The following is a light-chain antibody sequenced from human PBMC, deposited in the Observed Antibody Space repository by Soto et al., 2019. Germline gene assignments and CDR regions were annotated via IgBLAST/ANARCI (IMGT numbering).Light chain of an antibody. CDR1: QNSIRW. V-gene: IGKV1-5*01. CDR2: DAS. J-gene: IGKJ4*01. Sequence: DIQVTQSPSTLSASVGDRVSITCLASQNSIRWLAWYQQKPGKAPRLLIYDASSLESGVPSRFSGSGSGTEFTLTISSLQPEEFATYYCQQYNAYSVTFGGGTKVEIK. CDR3: QQYNAYSVT.